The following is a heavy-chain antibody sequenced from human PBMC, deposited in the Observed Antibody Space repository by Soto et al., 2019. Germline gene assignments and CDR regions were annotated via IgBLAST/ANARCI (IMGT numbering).Heavy chain of an antibody. D-gene: IGHD3-22*01. J-gene: IGHJ5*02. CDR1: GGSFSGYY. CDR2: INHSGST. Sequence: SETLSLTCAVYGGSFSGYYWSWIRQPPGKGLEWIGEINHSGSTNYNPSLKSRVTISVDTSKNQFSLKLSSVTAADTAVYYCARRRYDSSGYYFRVSYNWFDPWGQGTLVTVSS. V-gene: IGHV4-34*01. CDR3: ARRRYDSSGYYFRVSYNWFDP.